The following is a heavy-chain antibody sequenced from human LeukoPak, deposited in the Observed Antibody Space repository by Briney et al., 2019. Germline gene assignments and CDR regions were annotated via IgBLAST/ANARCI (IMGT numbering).Heavy chain of an antibody. D-gene: IGHD1-26*01. CDR2: ITDSGGTT. V-gene: IGHV3-23*01. CDR1: GFTFSSYA. J-gene: IGHJ4*02. CDR3: AKLWRGSHPRYFDH. Sequence: GGSLRLSCAASGFTFSSYAMSWVRQAPGKVLEWVSTITDSGGTTFYADSVKGRFTISRDNFKNTVYLQMNSLRAEDTAVYYCAKLWRGSHPRYFDHWGQGTLVTVSS.